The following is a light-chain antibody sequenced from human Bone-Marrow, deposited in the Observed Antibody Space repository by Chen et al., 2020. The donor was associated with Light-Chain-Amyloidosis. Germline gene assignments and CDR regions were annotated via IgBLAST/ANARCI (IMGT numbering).Light chain of an antibody. J-gene: IGKJ4*01. V-gene: IGKV1-39*01. CDR1: QSINSY. Sequence: DIQMSQSPSSLSVSVGDRVTITCRASQSINSYLIWYQQKPGKAPNLLIYAASNLERGVPSRFSGSGSETDFTLTISRLQPGDFATYFCQQSYISPFNFGGGTKVEIK. CDR2: AAS. CDR3: QQSYISPFN.